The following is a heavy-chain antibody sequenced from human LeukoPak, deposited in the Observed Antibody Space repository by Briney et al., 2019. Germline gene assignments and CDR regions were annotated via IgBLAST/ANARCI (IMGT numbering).Heavy chain of an antibody. CDR2: IYYSGST. Sequence: SETLSLTCTVSGGSISSYYWSWIQQPPGKGLEWIGYIYYSGSTNYNPSLKSRVTISVDTSKNQFSLKLSSVTAADTAVYYCARQYYDSSGYYYRDAFDIWGQGTMVTVSS. J-gene: IGHJ3*02. V-gene: IGHV4-59*08. CDR3: ARQYYDSSGYYYRDAFDI. D-gene: IGHD3-22*01. CDR1: GGSISSYY.